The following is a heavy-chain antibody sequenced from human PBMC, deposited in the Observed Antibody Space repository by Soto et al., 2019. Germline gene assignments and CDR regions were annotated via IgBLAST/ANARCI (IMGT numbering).Heavy chain of an antibody. CDR3: ARDPGVAASIYYYYGMDV. J-gene: IGHJ6*02. Sequence: ASVKVSCKASGYTFTGYYMHWVRQAPGQGLEWMGWINPNSGGTNYAQKFQGRVTMTRETSISTAYMELSRLRSDDTAVYYCARDPGVAASIYYYYGMDVWGQGTTVTVSS. V-gene: IGHV1-2*02. D-gene: IGHD6-6*01. CDR1: GYTFTGYY. CDR2: INPNSGGT.